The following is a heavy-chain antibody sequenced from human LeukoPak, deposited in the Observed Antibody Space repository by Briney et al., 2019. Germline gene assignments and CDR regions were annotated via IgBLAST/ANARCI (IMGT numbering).Heavy chain of an antibody. J-gene: IGHJ3*02. CDR2: ISGSGGST. Sequence: GGSLRLSCAASGFTFGSYAMSWVRQAPGKGLEWVSAISGSGGSTYYADSVKGRFTISRDNSKNTLYLQMNSLRAEDTAVYYCAKDLWEYSGSYGDAFDIWGQGTMVTVSS. V-gene: IGHV3-23*01. D-gene: IGHD1-26*01. CDR3: AKDLWEYSGSYGDAFDI. CDR1: GFTFGSYA.